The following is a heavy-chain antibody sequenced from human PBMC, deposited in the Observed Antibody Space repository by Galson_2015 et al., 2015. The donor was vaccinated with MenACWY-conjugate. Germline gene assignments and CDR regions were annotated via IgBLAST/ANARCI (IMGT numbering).Heavy chain of an antibody. J-gene: IGHJ4*01. D-gene: IGHD4-23*01. V-gene: IGHV4-39*01. CDR2: ISYSGST. CDR1: GASISGSSFY. Sequence: ETLSLTCTVSGASISGSSFYWGWIRQPPGKGLEWIGSISYSGSTYYNPSLKSRVTISVDTSNNQFSLKLSSVTAADTAVYYCAGHDYGGIPYFDYWG. CDR3: AGHDYGGIPYFDY.